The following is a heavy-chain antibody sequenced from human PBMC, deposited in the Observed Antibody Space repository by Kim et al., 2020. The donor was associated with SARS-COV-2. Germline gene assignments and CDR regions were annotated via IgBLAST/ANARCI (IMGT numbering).Heavy chain of an antibody. CDR3: ARQRSWYFDL. Sequence: SETPSLTCTVSGGSISSNTYYWGWIRQPPGRGLEWIGTIYYSGSTYYNPSLTSRVTISVDTAKNQFSLRLSSVTAADTAVYYCARQRSWYFDLWGRGTLVTVSS. CDR2: IYYSGST. CDR1: GGSISSNTYY. V-gene: IGHV4-39*01. J-gene: IGHJ2*01.